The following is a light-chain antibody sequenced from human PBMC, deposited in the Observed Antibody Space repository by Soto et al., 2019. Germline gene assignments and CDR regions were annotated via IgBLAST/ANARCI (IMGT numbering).Light chain of an antibody. CDR2: EVS. V-gene: IGLV2-14*01. Sequence: VLTQPASVSGSPGQSITISCTGTSSDVGGYIYVSWYQQHPGKAPKLMIYEVSNRPSGVSNRFSGSKSGNTASLTISGLQAEDEADYYCSSYTSSSTLYVFGTGTKVTVL. J-gene: IGLJ1*01. CDR3: SSYTSSSTLYV. CDR1: SSDVGGYIY.